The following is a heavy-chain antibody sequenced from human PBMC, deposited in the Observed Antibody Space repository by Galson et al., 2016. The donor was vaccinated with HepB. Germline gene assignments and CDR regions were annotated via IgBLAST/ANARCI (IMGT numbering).Heavy chain of an antibody. CDR1: GGSVTNHQYC. J-gene: IGHJ4*02. V-gene: IGHV4-39*01. Sequence: SETLFLTCIVSGGSVTNHQYCWGWVRQAPGKGLEWIASFCYTGITYYNPSLRSRLTMDVDTSKFQLSLHLRSVAAADTAVYYCVDYCGGGACPDYWGQGTLVTVSS. CDR3: VDYCGGGACPDY. CDR2: FCYTGIT. D-gene: IGHD2-21*01.